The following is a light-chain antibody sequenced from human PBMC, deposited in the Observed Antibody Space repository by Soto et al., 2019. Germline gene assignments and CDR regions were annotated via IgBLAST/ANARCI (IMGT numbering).Light chain of an antibody. CDR3: QQFYTWPQT. J-gene: IGKJ1*01. Sequence: ETVLTHSPATLSVSPWERATLSLRASQSVDNNLAWYQQKPGQAPRLLIYGASTRATGIPARFSGSGSGTDFTLTISSLQSEDFAVYFCQQFYTWPQTFGHGTKVDIK. CDR1: QSVDNN. V-gene: IGKV3-15*01. CDR2: GAS.